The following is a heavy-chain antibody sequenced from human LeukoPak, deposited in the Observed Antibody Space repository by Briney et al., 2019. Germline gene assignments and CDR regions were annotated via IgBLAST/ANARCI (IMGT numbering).Heavy chain of an antibody. V-gene: IGHV1-69*01. Sequence: SGESLKISCKASGGTFSSYAISWVRQAPGQGLEWMGGIIPIFGTANYAQKFQGRVTITADESTSTAYMELSSLRSEDTAVYYCAREKQWLVLPWFDYWGQGTLVTVSS. J-gene: IGHJ4*02. CDR3: AREKQWLVLPWFDY. D-gene: IGHD6-19*01. CDR1: GGTFSSYA. CDR2: IIPIFGTA.